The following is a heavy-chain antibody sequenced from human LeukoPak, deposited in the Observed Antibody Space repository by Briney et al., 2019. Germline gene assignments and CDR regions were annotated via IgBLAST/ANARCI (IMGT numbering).Heavy chain of an antibody. CDR1: GFTFSSYW. D-gene: IGHD1-26*01. J-gene: IGHJ3*02. CDR3: ARAGRELSPSAFDI. V-gene: IGHV3-7*01. Sequence: GGPLRLSCAASGFTFSSYWMSWVRQAPGKGLEWVANIKQDGSEKYYVDSVKGRFTISRDNAKNSLYLQMNSLRAEDTAVYYCARAGRELSPSAFDIWGQGTMVTVSS. CDR2: IKQDGSEK.